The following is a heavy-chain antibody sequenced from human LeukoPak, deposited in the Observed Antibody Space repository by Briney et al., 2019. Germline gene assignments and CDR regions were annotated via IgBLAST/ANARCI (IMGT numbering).Heavy chain of an antibody. CDR2: IYYSGST. Sequence: SETLSLTCTVSGGSISSYYWSWIRQPPGKGLEWIGYIYYSGSTNYNPSLKSRVTISVDTSRNQFSLKLSSVTAADTAVYYCARRAVETTFYYYYYIDVWGKGTTVTVSS. CDR1: GGSISSYY. J-gene: IGHJ6*03. D-gene: IGHD2/OR15-2a*01. CDR3: ARRAVETTFYYYYYIDV. V-gene: IGHV4-59*08.